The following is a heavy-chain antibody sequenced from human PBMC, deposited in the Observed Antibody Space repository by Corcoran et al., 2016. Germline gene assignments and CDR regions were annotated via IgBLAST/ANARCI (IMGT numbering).Heavy chain of an antibody. CDR2: IKQDGSEK. V-gene: IGHV3-7*01. D-gene: IGHD6-6*01. Sequence: EVQLVESGGGLVQPGGSLRLSCAASGFTFSSYWMSWVRQAPGKGLEWVANIKQDGSEKYYVDSVKGRFTISRDNAKNSLYLQMNSLRAEDTAVYYCARVLSSSLFSPYYYGMDVWGQGTTVTVSS. CDR1: GFTFSSYW. CDR3: ARVLSSSLFSPYYYGMDV. J-gene: IGHJ6*02.